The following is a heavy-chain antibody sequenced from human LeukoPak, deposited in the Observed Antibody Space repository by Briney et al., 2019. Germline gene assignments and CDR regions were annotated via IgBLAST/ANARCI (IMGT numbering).Heavy chain of an antibody. Sequence: GGSLRLSCAASGFTFSNYWMSWVRQAPGKGLEWVANIKQDGSETYYVDSVKGRFTVSRDNAKNSLYLQMNSLRAGDTAVYYCARAVAGTHWLDPWGQGTLVTVSS. CDR1: GFTFSNYW. V-gene: IGHV3-7*01. D-gene: IGHD6-19*01. J-gene: IGHJ5*02. CDR3: ARAVAGTHWLDP. CDR2: IKQDGSET.